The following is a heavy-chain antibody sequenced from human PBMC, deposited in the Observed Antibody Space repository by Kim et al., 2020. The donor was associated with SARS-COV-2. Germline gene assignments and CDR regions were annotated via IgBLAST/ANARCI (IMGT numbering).Heavy chain of an antibody. CDR3: ARDRSSGWYECFDY. CDR2: ISSSSSYI. J-gene: IGHJ4*02. Sequence: GGSLRLSCAAYGFTFSSYSMNWVRQAPGKGLEWVSSISSSSSYIYYADSAKGRFTILRDNAKNSLYLHMNSMRAEDTAVYYCARDRSSGWYECFDYCGQG. V-gene: IGHV3-21*01. CDR1: GFTFSSYS. D-gene: IGHD6-13*01.